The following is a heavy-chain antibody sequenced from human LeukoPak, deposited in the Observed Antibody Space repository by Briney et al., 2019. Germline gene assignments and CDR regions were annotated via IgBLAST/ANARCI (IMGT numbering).Heavy chain of an antibody. V-gene: IGHV4-39*01. CDR2: IYYSGNT. D-gene: IGHD2-15*01. CDR1: VGSISSSDYY. J-gene: IGHJ4*02. CDR3: ARSCSGGSCYLRGGFYFDY. Sequence: PSETLSLTCTDSVGSISSSDYYWGWIRQPPGKGLEWIGSIYYSGNTYYNASLKSRSSISVDTSRNQFSLRLTSVTAADTGVYYCARSCSGGSCYLRGGFYFDYWGQGTLFTVSS.